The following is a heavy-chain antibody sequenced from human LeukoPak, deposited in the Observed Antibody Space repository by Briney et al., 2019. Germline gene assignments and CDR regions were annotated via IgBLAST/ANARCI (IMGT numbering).Heavy chain of an antibody. Sequence: TGGSLRLSCAASGFTFSTNAMSWARQAPGKGLEWVSAISGSGGSTYYADSVKGRFIISRDNSKNTLYLQMNSLRADDTAVYYCARLGVGEPVDYWGQGTLVTVSS. V-gene: IGHV3-23*01. CDR1: GFTFSTNA. CDR2: ISGSGGST. D-gene: IGHD3-10*01. CDR3: ARLGVGEPVDY. J-gene: IGHJ4*02.